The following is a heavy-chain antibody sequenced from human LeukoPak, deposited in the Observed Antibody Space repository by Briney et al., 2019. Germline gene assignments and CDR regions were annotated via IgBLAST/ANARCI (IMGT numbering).Heavy chain of an antibody. CDR3: ARIRGYSYGSGRYYYYGMDV. Sequence: SETLSLTCAVSGGSISSSNWWSWVRRPPGKGLEWIGEIYHSGSTNYNPSLKSRVTISVDKSKNQFSLKLSSVTAADTAVYYCARIRGYSYGSGRYYYYGMDVWGQGTTVTVSS. V-gene: IGHV4-4*02. J-gene: IGHJ6*02. CDR1: GGSISSSNW. CDR2: IYHSGST. D-gene: IGHD5-18*01.